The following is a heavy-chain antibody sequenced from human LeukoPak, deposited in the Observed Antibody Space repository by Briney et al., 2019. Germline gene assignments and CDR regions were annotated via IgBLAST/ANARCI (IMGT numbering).Heavy chain of an antibody. J-gene: IGHJ4*03. CDR3: ARGGSYYVY. CDR1: GFTFSSYA. CDR2: ISYDGSNK. V-gene: IGHV3-30-3*01. Sequence: GGSLRLSCAASGFTFSSYAMHWVRQAPGKGLEWVAVISYDGSNKYYADSVKGRFTISRDNSKNTLYLQMNSLRADDTAVYYCARGGSYYVYWGQGTLITVSS. D-gene: IGHD1-26*01.